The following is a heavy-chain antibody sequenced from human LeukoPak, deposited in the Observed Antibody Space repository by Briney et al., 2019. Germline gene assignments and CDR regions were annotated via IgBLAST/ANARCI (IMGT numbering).Heavy chain of an antibody. Sequence: PGGSLRLSCAASRFTFSSYGMHWVRQAPGKGLEWVAVIWYDGSNKYYADSVKGRFTISRDNSKNTLYLQMNSLRAEDTAVYYCARGGDPMVRGVINWFDPWGQGTLVTVSS. D-gene: IGHD3-10*01. J-gene: IGHJ5*02. CDR2: IWYDGSNK. V-gene: IGHV3-33*08. CDR1: RFTFSSYG. CDR3: ARGGDPMVRGVINWFDP.